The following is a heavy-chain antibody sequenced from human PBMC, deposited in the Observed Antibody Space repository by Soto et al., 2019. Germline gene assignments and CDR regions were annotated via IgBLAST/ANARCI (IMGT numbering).Heavy chain of an antibody. V-gene: IGHV3-23*01. CDR3: AKAHSSGYTRDGFEV. CDR2: ISGSGGST. CDR1: GFTFRSYA. Sequence: EVQLLESGGGLVQPGGSLRLSCAASGFTFRSYAMSWVRQAPGKGLEWVSGISGSGGSTYYADSVKGRFTVSRDNSKNKVYLQMNSLRAEDTAVYYCAKAHSSGYTRDGFEVWGQGTMVTVSS. J-gene: IGHJ3*01. D-gene: IGHD3-22*01.